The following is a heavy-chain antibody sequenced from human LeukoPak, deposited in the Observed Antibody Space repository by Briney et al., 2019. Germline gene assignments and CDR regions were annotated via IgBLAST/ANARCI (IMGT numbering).Heavy chain of an antibody. CDR1: GFTFSSYW. Sequence: GGSLRLSCAASGFTFSSYWMSWVRQAPGKGLEWVANIKQDGSEKYYADSLKGRFTISRDNAKNSLYLQMNSLRAEDTAVYYCARDRGLGYFDYWGQGTLVTVSS. J-gene: IGHJ4*02. V-gene: IGHV3-7*01. D-gene: IGHD3-10*01. CDR2: IKQDGSEK. CDR3: ARDRGLGYFDY.